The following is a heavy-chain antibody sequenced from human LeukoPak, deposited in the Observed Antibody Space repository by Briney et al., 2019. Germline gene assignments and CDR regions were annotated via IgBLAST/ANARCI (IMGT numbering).Heavy chain of an antibody. D-gene: IGHD1-1*01. CDR3: ARRTVQSGGFDP. V-gene: IGHV3-23*01. J-gene: IGHJ5*02. CDR1: GFTFSSYA. CDR2: ISGSGGRT. Sequence: GGSLRLSCAASGFTFSSYAMSWVRQAPGKGLEWVSAISGSGGRTYYTDSVKGRFTISRDNSKNTLYLQVNSLRAGDTAIYYCARRTVQSGGFDPWGQGTLVTVSS.